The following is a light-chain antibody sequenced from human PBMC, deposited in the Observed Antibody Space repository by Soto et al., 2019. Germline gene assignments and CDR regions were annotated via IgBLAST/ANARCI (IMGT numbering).Light chain of an antibody. Sequence: DIQMTQSPSSLSASVGDRVTITCRASQSISSYLNWYQQKPGKASNLLIYAASRLQSGDPSRFSGSGSGTDFTLTISRLQTEDFATYYCQQSHSTPPLTFGGGTKVEIK. J-gene: IGKJ4*01. CDR2: AAS. CDR1: QSISSY. V-gene: IGKV1-39*01. CDR3: QQSHSTPPLT.